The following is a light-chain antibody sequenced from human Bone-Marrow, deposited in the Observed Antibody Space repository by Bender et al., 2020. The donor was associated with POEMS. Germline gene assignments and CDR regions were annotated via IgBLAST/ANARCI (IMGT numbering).Light chain of an antibody. CDR3: SSYTSSDTVI. Sequence: QSALTQPASVSGSPGQSITISCTGTSSDIGAYRYVSWYQQHPGKAPKVMIFDVSNRPSGVSNRFSGSKSGNTAALTISGLQTEDEADYYCSSYTSSDTVIFGGGTKLTVL. CDR2: DVS. J-gene: IGLJ2*01. CDR1: SSDIGAYRY. V-gene: IGLV2-14*03.